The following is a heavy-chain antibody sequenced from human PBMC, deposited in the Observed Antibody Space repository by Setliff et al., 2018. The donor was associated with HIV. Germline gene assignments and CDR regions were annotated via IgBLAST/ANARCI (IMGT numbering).Heavy chain of an antibody. V-gene: IGHV1-69*05. J-gene: IGHJ5*02. D-gene: IGHD2-2*01. Sequence: SVKVSCKASGGAFSSYAISWVRQAPGQGLEWMGGIIPISGTVNYAQKFWGRVTITTHESTSTAYMELSSLRSEDTAVYYCARDFGGYCSSMSCPGLFDPWGQGTLVTVSS. CDR1: GGAFSSYA. CDR3: ARDFGGYCSSMSCPGLFDP. CDR2: IIPISGTV.